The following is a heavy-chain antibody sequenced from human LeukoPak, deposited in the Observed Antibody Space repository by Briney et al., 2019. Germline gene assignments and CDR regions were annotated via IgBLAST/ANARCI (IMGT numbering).Heavy chain of an antibody. J-gene: IGHJ3*01. V-gene: IGHV4-61*02. Sequence: PSQTLSLTCTVSGGSISSGSYYWSWIRQPAGKGLEWIGRIYTSGSTNYNPSLKSRVTISVDTSKNQVSLQVTSVTAEDTAMYYCVRGGLVRGTLNSLISFDVWGQGIMVTVSS. CDR2: IYTSGST. CDR3: VRGGLVRGTLNSLISFDV. D-gene: IGHD3-10*01. CDR1: GGSISSGSYY.